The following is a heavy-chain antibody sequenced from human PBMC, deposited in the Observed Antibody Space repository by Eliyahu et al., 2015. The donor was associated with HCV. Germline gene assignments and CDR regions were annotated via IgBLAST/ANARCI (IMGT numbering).Heavy chain of an antibody. J-gene: IGHJ5*02. CDR1: GXXLNTRGVS. Sequence: QVTLRESGPALVKPTQTLTLTCXXXGXXLNTRGVSVTWIRQPPGKALEWLXLIDWDDDKYYSTSLKTRLTISKDTSNNQVVLTMTNIDPMDTAIYYCARIRGMDNWVDPWGQGTLVTVSS. CDR3: ARIRGMDNWVDP. V-gene: IGHV2-70*13. CDR2: IDWDDDK. D-gene: IGHD3-16*01.